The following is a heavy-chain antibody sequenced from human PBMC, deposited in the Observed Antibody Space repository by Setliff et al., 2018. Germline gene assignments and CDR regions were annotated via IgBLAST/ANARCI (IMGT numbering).Heavy chain of an antibody. J-gene: IGHJ3*02. D-gene: IGHD3-3*01. CDR2: INPSGGLT. CDR1: GYTLTNYY. CDR3: ARDRYYHSWSGTSITAPHDAFDI. V-gene: IGHV1-46*03. Sequence: GASVKVSCKASGYTLTNYYMHWVRQAPGQGLEWMGIINPSGGLTRYAQKFQGRVTMTRDTSTSTVYMEVSSLRSEDTAVYYCARDRYYHSWSGTSITAPHDAFDIWGQGTMVTVSS.